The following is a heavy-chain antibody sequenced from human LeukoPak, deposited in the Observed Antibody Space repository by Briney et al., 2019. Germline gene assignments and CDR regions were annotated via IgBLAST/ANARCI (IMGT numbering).Heavy chain of an antibody. Sequence: GGSLRLSCAASGFSFSVYEMHWVRQAPGKGLGWISDISSSGTTTYYADSVKGRFTISRDNAKNSLYLQMNSLRAEDTAVYYCTTLTVAGNFDYWGQGTLVTVPS. CDR1: GFSFSVYE. J-gene: IGHJ4*02. D-gene: IGHD6-19*01. CDR3: TTLTVAGNFDY. V-gene: IGHV3-48*03. CDR2: ISSSGTTT.